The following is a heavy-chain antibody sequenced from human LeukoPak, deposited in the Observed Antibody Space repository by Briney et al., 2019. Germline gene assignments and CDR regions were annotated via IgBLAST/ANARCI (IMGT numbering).Heavy chain of an antibody. V-gene: IGHV7-4-1*02. CDR1: GYTLTSYD. CDR2: INTNTGSP. CDR3: ARGTVGTFGAFDF. D-gene: IGHD3-16*01. Sequence: ASVKVSCKASGYTLTSYDINWVRQAPGQGLEWIRWINTNTGSPTYARGFTGRFVFSLDTSVSTAYLQISSLNAEDTAVYYCARGTVGTFGAFDFWGQGTMVTVSS. J-gene: IGHJ3*01.